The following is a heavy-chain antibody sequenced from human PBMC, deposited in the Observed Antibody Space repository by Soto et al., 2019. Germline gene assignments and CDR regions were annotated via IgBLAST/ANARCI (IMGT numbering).Heavy chain of an antibody. CDR2: IYYSGST. V-gene: IGHV4-59*08. J-gene: IGHJ6*03. CDR3: ARGLYRGYYYYYYYMDV. Sequence: QVQLQESGPGLVKPSETLSLTCTVSGGSISSYYWSWIRQPPGKGLEWIGYIYYSGSTNYNPSLKSRVTISVDTSKNQFSLKLSSVTAADTAVYYCARGLYRGYYYYYYYMDVWGKGTTVTVSS. D-gene: IGHD1-26*01. CDR1: GGSISSYY.